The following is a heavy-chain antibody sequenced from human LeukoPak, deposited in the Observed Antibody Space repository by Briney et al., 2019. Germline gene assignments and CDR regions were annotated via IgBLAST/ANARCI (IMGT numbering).Heavy chain of an antibody. D-gene: IGHD3-10*01. CDR3: ARGGPLLWFGEEYGMDV. J-gene: IGHJ6*02. CDR2: ISSSSSYI. V-gene: IGHV3-21*01. CDR1: GFTFSSYA. Sequence: GGSLRLSCAASGFTFSSYAMSWVRQAPGKGLEWVSSISSSSSYIYYADSVKGRFTISRHNAKNSLYLQMNSLRAEDTAVYYCARGGPLLWFGEEYGMDVWGQGTTVTVSS.